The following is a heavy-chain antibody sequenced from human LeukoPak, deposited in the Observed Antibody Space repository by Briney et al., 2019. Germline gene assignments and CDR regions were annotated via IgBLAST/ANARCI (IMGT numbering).Heavy chain of an antibody. Sequence: SETLSLTCAVSGASISNYYWSWIRQPPGKGLEWIGYLSYTGSTNYNPSLKSRVTISGDTSKNQFSLKLTSVTAADTAVYYCAREGGPYRPLDYSGQGTLVTVSS. CDR1: GASISNYY. CDR2: LSYTGST. J-gene: IGHJ4*02. V-gene: IGHV4-59*12. CDR3: AREGGPYRPLDY.